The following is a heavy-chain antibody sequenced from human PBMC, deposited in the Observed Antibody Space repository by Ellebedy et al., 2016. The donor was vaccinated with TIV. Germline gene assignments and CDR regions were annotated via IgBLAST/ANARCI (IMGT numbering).Heavy chain of an antibody. D-gene: IGHD6-6*01. CDR1: GFTFGSYA. Sequence: GESLKISCAASGFTFGSYAMTWVRQAPGRGLEWVANLKQDGLEEYYVDSVKGRFTISRDNAKNSLYLQMNSLRVEDTALYHCARSRYPGARSSFDTWGQGTLVTVSS. CDR2: LKQDGLEE. J-gene: IGHJ4*02. CDR3: ARSRYPGARSSFDT. V-gene: IGHV3-7*01.